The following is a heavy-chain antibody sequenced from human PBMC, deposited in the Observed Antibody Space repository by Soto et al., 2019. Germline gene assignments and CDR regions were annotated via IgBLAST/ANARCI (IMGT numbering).Heavy chain of an antibody. D-gene: IGHD6-13*01. CDR3: ARVGIAAADVWFDP. J-gene: IGHJ5*02. CDR2: IYYSGST. V-gene: IGHV4-31*03. Sequence: PSETLSLTCTVSGGSISSGGYYWSWIRQHPGKGLEWIGYIYYSGSTYYNPSLKSRVTISVDTSKNQFSLKLSSVTAADTAVYYCARVGIAAADVWFDPWGQGTLVTVSS. CDR1: GGSISSGGYY.